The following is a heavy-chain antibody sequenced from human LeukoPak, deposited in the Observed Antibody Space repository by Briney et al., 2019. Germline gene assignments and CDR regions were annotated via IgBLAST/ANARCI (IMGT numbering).Heavy chain of an antibody. J-gene: IGHJ4*02. CDR1: GGTITSYF. Sequence: TSETLSLTCTVSGGTITSYFWSWIRQPPGKGLEWIGYIYYSGSTNYNPSLKSRVTISVDTSKNQFSLKLNSVTAADTAVYYCARVPPRSRGWDFFDYWGQGTLVTVSS. V-gene: IGHV4-59*01. D-gene: IGHD6-19*01. CDR3: ARVPPRSRGWDFFDY. CDR2: IYYSGST.